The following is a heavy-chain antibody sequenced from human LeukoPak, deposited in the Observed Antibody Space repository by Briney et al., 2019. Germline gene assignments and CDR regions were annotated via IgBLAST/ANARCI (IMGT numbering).Heavy chain of an antibody. D-gene: IGHD5-24*01. J-gene: IGHJ4*02. Sequence: GGSLRLSCAASGFTFSSYAMSWVRQAPGKGLEWVSAISGSGGSTYYADSEKGRFTISRDNSKNTLYLQMNSLRAEDTAVYYCAKRTPYRDSAALDYWGQGTLVTVSS. CDR3: AKRTPYRDSAALDY. CDR2: ISGSGGST. CDR1: GFTFSSYA. V-gene: IGHV3-23*01.